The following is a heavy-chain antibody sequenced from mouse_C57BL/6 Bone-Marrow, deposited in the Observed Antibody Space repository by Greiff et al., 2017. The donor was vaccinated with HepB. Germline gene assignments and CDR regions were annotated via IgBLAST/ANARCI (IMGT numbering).Heavy chain of an antibody. Sequence: EVMLVESEGGLVQPGSSMKLSCTASGFTFSDYYMAWVRQVPEKGLEWVANINYDGSSTYYLDSLKSRFIISRDNAKNILYLQMSSLKSEDTATYYCARDPYYYGSPWYFDVWGTGTTVTVSS. V-gene: IGHV5-16*01. CDR2: INYDGSST. CDR3: ARDPYYYGSPWYFDV. J-gene: IGHJ1*03. D-gene: IGHD1-1*01. CDR1: GFTFSDYY.